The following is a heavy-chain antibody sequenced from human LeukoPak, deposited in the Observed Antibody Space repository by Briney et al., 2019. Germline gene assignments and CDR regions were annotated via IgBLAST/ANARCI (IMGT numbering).Heavy chain of an antibody. Sequence: SVKVSCKASGGTFSSYAISWVRQAPGQGLEWMGRIIPILGIANYAQKFHGRVTITADKSTSTAYMELSSLRSEDTAVYYCARLADCSSSSCQSFDYWGQGTLVTVSS. CDR1: GGTFSSYA. D-gene: IGHD2-2*01. CDR2: IIPILGIA. V-gene: IGHV1-69*04. J-gene: IGHJ4*02. CDR3: ARLADCSSSSCQSFDY.